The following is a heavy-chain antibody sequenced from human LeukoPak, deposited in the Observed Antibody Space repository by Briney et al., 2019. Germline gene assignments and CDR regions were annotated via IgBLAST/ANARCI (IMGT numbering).Heavy chain of an antibody. Sequence: ASVKVSCKASGYTFTSYYMHWVRQAPGQGLEWMGIINPSGGSTSYAQKFQGRVTMTRDTSTSTVYMELSSLRSEDTAVYYRARGSPPGWEQWLVDFDYWGQGTLVTVSS. V-gene: IGHV1-46*01. J-gene: IGHJ4*02. CDR1: GYTFTSYY. CDR2: INPSGGST. CDR3: ARGSPPGWEQWLVDFDY. D-gene: IGHD6-19*01.